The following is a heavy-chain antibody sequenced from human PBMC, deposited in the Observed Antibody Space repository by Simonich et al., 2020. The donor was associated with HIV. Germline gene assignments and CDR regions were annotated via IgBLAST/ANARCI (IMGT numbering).Heavy chain of an antibody. CDR1: GGSFSGYY. J-gene: IGHJ4*02. D-gene: IGHD4-17*01. CDR3: ARRHPTTVTTPYFDY. V-gene: IGHV4-34*01. Sequence: QVQLQQWGAGLLKPSETLSLTCAVYGGSFSGYYWSWIRQPAGKGLEGIGEINHSGRTNYNPSLKSRVTISVDTSKNQFSLKLSSVTAADTAVYYCARRHPTTVTTPYFDYWGQGTLVTVSS. CDR2: INHSGRT.